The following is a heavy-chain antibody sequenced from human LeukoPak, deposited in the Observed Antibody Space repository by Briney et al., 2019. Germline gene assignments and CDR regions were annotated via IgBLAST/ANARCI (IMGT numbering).Heavy chain of an antibody. D-gene: IGHD4-17*01. CDR1: VGTFIRYA. J-gene: IGHJ4*02. CDR3: ARSRTVTTLDY. V-gene: IGHV1-69*04. CDR2: FLPILCIA. Sequence: SVTVSFKASVGTFIRYAISWVRQAPGQGGEGVCRFLPILCIANYAPKFQVRVTITPDKSTSTAYMELSSLRSEDPAVYYCARSRTVTTLDYWGQGTLVTVSS.